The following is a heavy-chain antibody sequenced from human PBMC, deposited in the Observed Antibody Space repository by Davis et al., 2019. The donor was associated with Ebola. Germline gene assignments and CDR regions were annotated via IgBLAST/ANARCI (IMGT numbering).Heavy chain of an antibody. CDR1: GFAFNTYA. CDR3: AKDPGRSPQSPLDY. CDR2: ISGSDAGT. V-gene: IGHV3-23*01. J-gene: IGHJ4*02. Sequence: GVLKISCAASGFAFNTYAMTWVRQPPGKGLNWVSTISGSDAGTYYADSVKGRFTISRDNSKNMLYLQMNSLRAEDTAVYYCAKDPGRSPQSPLDYWGQGTLVTVSS.